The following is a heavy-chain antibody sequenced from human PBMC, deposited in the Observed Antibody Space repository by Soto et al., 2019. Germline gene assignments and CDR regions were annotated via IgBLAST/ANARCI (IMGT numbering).Heavy chain of an antibody. Sequence: ASVKVSCKASGYTFTNYAMHWVRQAPGQRLEWMGWINTGNGNTKYSQKFQGRVTITRDTSASTAYMELNSLRADDTAVYYCAKGSADGVPYYFDYWGQGTLVTVSS. V-gene: IGHV1-3*04. D-gene: IGHD6-13*01. CDR1: GYTFTNYA. J-gene: IGHJ4*02. CDR2: INTGNGNT. CDR3: AKGSADGVPYYFDY.